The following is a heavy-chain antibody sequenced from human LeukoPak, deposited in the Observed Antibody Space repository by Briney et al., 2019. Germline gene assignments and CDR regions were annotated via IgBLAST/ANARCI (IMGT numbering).Heavy chain of an antibody. Sequence: ASVKVSCKASGYTFTGYYMHWVRQAPGQGLEWMGWINPNSGGTNYAQEFQGRVTMTRDTSISAAYMELSRLRSDDTAVYYCARYRDWFDPWGQGTLVTVSS. V-gene: IGHV1-2*02. CDR1: GYTFTGYY. CDR3: ARYRDWFDP. J-gene: IGHJ5*02. CDR2: INPNSGGT.